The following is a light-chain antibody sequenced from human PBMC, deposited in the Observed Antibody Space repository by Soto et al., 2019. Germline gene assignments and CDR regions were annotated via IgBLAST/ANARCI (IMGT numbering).Light chain of an antibody. Sequence: IPLTQPPASLSASVGDRVTLTCPTRPGISTNLAWHQQKPGKAPKPLIFAAPALHSGVPSRFSGSGSGTDFTLTISSLQPEDFAIYYCQQLNSYPMTFGQGTRVEIK. CDR2: AAP. CDR3: QQLNSYPMT. J-gene: IGKJ5*01. V-gene: IGKV1-9*01. CDR1: PGISTN.